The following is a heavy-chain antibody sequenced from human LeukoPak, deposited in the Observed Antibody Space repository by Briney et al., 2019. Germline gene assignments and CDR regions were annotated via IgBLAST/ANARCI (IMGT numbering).Heavy chain of an antibody. D-gene: IGHD3-9*01. Sequence: SETLSHTCTVSGGSISSGGYYWSWIRQHPGKGLEWIGYIYYSGSTYYNPSLKSRVTISVDTSKNQFSLKLSSVTAADTAVYYCARDLIGQDAFDIWGQGTMVTVSS. V-gene: IGHV4-31*03. J-gene: IGHJ3*02. CDR2: IYYSGST. CDR3: ARDLIGQDAFDI. CDR1: GGSISSGGYY.